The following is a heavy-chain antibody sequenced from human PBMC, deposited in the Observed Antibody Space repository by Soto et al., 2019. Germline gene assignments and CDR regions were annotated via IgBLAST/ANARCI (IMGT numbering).Heavy chain of an antibody. CDR3: ASGEAYCGGDCSNFDL. V-gene: IGHV1-69*05. D-gene: IGHD2-21*02. CDR1: GGTFSSYA. J-gene: IGHJ2*01. CDR2: IIPIFGTA. Sequence: QVQLVQSGAEVKKPGSSVKVSCKASGGTFSSYAISWVRQAPGQGLEWMGGIIPIFGTANYAQKFQGRVPITXXEXTXIAYMELSSLRSEDTAVYYCASGEAYCGGDCSNFDLWGRGTLVTVSS.